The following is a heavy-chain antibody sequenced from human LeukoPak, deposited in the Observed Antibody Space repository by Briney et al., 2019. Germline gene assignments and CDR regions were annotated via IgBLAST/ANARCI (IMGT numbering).Heavy chain of an antibody. D-gene: IGHD6-19*01. CDR3: AKGGHSSHS. CDR2: IKLDGSEK. Sequence: SGGSLRLSCVASGFTFSRYWMSWVRQAPGKGLEWVANIKLDGSEKYYVDSAKGRSTISRDNAKNSLYLQMNSLRAEDTAVYYCAKGGHSSHSWGQGTLVTVSS. CDR1: GFTFSRYW. V-gene: IGHV3-7*01. J-gene: IGHJ4*02.